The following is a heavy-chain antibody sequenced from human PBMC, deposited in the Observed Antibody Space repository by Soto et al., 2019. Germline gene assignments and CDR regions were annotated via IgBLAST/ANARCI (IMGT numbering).Heavy chain of an antibody. CDR3: ARGFRNGFNV. CDR1: GFTFSGYS. CDR2: ISGTSIYI. D-gene: IGHD2-8*01. Sequence: EVQLVESGGGLVKPGGSRRLSCVAYGFTFSGYSIICVRQAPGKGREWVSYISGTSIYIYYADSVKGRFTISRDNAKSAVYLQMNSLRAEDTAVYYCARGFRNGFNVWGQGTTVSVSS. V-gene: IGHV3-21*01. J-gene: IGHJ6*02.